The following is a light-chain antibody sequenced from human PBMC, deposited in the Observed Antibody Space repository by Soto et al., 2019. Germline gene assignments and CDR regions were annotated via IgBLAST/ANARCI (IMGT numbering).Light chain of an antibody. Sequence: EIVMTQSPATLSVSPGERATLSCRASQSVSSDLAWYQHKPGQAPRFLIYGASSRATGIPDRFSGSGSGTDFTLTISSLQSEDFAMYYCQQYHNWPTFGQGTKVDIK. CDR3: QQYHNWPT. J-gene: IGKJ1*01. CDR2: GAS. V-gene: IGKV3D-15*01. CDR1: QSVSSD.